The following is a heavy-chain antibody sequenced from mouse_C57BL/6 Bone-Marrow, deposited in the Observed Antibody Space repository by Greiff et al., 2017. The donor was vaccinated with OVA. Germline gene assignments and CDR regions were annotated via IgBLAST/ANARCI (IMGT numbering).Heavy chain of an antibody. J-gene: IGHJ2*01. D-gene: IGHD2-1*01. CDR3: TFLLHFDY. CDR1: GFNIKDDY. V-gene: IGHV14-4*01. Sequence: EVQLQQSGAELVRPGASVKLSCTASGFNIKDDYMHWVKQRPEQGLEWIGWIDPENGDTEYASKFQGKATITADTSSNTAYLQLSSLTSEDTAVYYCTFLLHFDYWGQGTTLTVSS. CDR2: IDPENGDT.